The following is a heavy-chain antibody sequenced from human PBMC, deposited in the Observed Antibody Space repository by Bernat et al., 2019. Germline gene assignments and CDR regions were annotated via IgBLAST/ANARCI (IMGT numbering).Heavy chain of an antibody. J-gene: IGHJ6*03. CDR2: IYSGGST. V-gene: IGHV3-53*02. D-gene: IGHD4-17*01. CDR3: ARDKGDYLKENYYYYYMDV. Sequence: EVQLVETGGGLIQPGGSLRLSCAASGFTVSSNYMSWVRQAPGKGLEWVSVIYSGGSTYYADSVKGRFTISRDNSKNTLYLHMNSLRAEDTAVYYCARDKGDYLKENYYYYYMDVWGKGTTVTVSS. CDR1: GFTVSSNY.